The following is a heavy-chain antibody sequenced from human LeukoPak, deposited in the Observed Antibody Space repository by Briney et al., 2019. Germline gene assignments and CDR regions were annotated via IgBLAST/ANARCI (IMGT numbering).Heavy chain of an antibody. Sequence: ASVKVSCKASGYTFTSYGISWVRQAPGQGLEWMGWISAYNSNTNYAQKLQGRVTMTTDTSTSTAYMELRSLRSDDTAVYYCARVYDFWDWFDPWGQGTLVTVSS. CDR1: GYTFTSYG. CDR2: ISAYNSNT. D-gene: IGHD3-3*01. CDR3: ARVYDFWDWFDP. V-gene: IGHV1-18*01. J-gene: IGHJ5*02.